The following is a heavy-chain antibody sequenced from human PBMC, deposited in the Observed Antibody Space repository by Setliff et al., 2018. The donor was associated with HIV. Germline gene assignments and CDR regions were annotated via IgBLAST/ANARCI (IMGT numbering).Heavy chain of an antibody. CDR1: GGSISSGSYY. Sequence: SETLSLTCTVSGGSISSGSYYWSWIRQPAGKGLEWIGRIYTSGSTNYNPSLKSRVTISVDTSKNQFSLKLNSVTAADTAVYHCARLSSYRSSSYYFDYWGQGALVTVSS. CDR2: IYTSGST. CDR3: ARLSSYRSSSYYFDY. J-gene: IGHJ4*02. D-gene: IGHD6-6*01. V-gene: IGHV4-61*02.